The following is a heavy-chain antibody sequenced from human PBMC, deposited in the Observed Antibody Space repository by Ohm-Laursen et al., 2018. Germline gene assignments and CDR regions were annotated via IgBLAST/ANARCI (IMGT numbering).Heavy chain of an antibody. V-gene: IGHV3-9*01. CDR1: GFTFHDYA. Sequence: SLRLSCSASGFTFHDYAMHWVRQAPGKGLEWVSGISWNGGSKGYADSVRGRFTISRDNAKNSLYLQMSSLRAEDTALYYCAKGSEYSTSPVDYWGQGTLVTVSS. D-gene: IGHD6-6*01. CDR2: ISWNGGSK. CDR3: AKGSEYSTSPVDY. J-gene: IGHJ4*02.